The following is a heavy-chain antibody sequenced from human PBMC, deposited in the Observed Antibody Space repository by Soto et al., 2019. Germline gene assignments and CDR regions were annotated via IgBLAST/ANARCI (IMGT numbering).Heavy chain of an antibody. CDR2: IYYSGST. CDR1: GGSISSYY. V-gene: IGHV4-59*01. Sequence: PSETLSLTCTVSGGSISSYYWRWIRQPPGKGLEWIGYIYYSGSTNYNPSLKSRVTISVDTSKNQFSLKLSSVTAADTAVYYCARDSDSSSYDYWGQGTLVTVSS. CDR3: ARDSDSSSYDY. D-gene: IGHD6-6*01. J-gene: IGHJ4*02.